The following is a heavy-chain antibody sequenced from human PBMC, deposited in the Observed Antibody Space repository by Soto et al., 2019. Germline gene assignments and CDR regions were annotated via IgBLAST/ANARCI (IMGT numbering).Heavy chain of an antibody. CDR2: IRPDNGNR. Sequence: ASVKISCKTSGYTFSTSGISWVRQAPGQGLEWVGWIRPDNGNRKSAQRLQGRVTLTTDTSASTAYMDLRSLTSDDTAMYYCARDTESNRYNDWGQGTLVTVSS. J-gene: IGHJ1*01. D-gene: IGHD1-20*01. CDR1: GYTFSTSG. CDR3: ARDTESNRYND. V-gene: IGHV1-18*01.